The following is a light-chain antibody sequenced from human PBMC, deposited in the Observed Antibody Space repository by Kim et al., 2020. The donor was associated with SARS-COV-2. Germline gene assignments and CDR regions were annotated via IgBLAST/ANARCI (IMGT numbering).Light chain of an antibody. CDR2: LNSDGSH. J-gene: IGLJ3*02. Sequence: VKLTCPLSSGHSSYAIAWHQQQPEKSPRYLMKLNSDGSHSKGDGIPDRFSGSSSGAERYLTISSLQSEDEADYYCQTWGTGIHWVFGGGTQLTVL. CDR1: SGHSSYA. V-gene: IGLV4-69*01. CDR3: QTWGTGIHWV.